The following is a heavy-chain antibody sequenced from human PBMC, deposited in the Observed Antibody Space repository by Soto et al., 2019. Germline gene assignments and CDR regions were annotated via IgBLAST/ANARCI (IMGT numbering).Heavy chain of an antibody. CDR1: GGSISSGGYY. J-gene: IGHJ4*02. D-gene: IGHD6-19*01. CDR3: ARDNPQRWLGGYFDY. V-gene: IGHV4-31*03. CDR2: IYYSGST. Sequence: QVQLQESGPGLVKPSQTLSLTCTVSGGSISSGGYYWSWIRQHPGKGLEWIGYIYYSGSTYYNPSFKSRVTISVDTSKNQFSLKLSSVTAADTAVYYCARDNPQRWLGGYFDYWGQGTLVTVSS.